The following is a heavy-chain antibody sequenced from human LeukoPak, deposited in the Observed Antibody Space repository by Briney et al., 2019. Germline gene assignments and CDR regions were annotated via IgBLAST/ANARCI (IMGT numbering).Heavy chain of an antibody. V-gene: IGHV3-73*01. CDR2: IRSKVDSYAT. CDR3: TRSTAGTFDF. D-gene: IGHD1/OR15-1a*01. J-gene: IGHJ4*02. Sequence: GGSLRLSCVVSGFTFSDFGIHWVRQASGKGPEWVGHIRSKVDSYATGYVASVKGRFTISRDDSKNTAFLQMNSLKTEDTAVYYCTRSTAGTFDFWGQGTLVTVAS. CDR1: GFTFSDFG.